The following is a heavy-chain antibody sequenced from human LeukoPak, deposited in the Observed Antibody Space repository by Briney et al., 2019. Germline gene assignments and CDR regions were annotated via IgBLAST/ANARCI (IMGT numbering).Heavy chain of an antibody. CDR3: AKDRSCTNDICHGDFDY. J-gene: IGHJ4*02. CDR1: GFTFSSYA. V-gene: IGHV3-23*01. Sequence: GGSLRLSCAASGFTFSSYAVSWLRQAPGKGLEWVSSISGSGGSTYSADSVKGRFTISRDNSKNTLYLQMNSLRAEDTALYYCAKDRSCTNDICHGDFDYWGQGTLVTVSS. CDR2: ISGSGGST. D-gene: IGHD2-8*01.